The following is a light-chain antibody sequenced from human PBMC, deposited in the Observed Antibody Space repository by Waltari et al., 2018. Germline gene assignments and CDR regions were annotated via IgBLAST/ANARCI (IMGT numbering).Light chain of an antibody. J-gene: IGKJ3*01. Sequence: EIVLTQSPGTLSLSPGERATLSCRASQIVSNNYLTWYQQKPGQAPRRLIFGASRRASGIPDRFSGSGSGTDFTLTISRLEPEDFAVYYYQQYGSSPTTFGPGTKVDIK. CDR2: GAS. V-gene: IGKV3-20*01. CDR1: QIVSNNY. CDR3: QQYGSSPTT.